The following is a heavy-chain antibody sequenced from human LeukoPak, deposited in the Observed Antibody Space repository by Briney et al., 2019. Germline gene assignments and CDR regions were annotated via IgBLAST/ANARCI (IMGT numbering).Heavy chain of an antibody. V-gene: IGHV3-30-3*01. Sequence: GGSLRLSCAASGFTFSSYAMHWVRQAPGKGLEWVAVISYDGSNKYYADSVKGRFTISRDNSKNTLYLQMNSLRAEDTAVYYCARDLYYYGSGSFGKYYYYGMDVWGQGTTVTVSS. D-gene: IGHD3-10*01. CDR1: GFTFSSYA. CDR2: ISYDGSNK. J-gene: IGHJ6*02. CDR3: ARDLYYYGSGSFGKYYYYGMDV.